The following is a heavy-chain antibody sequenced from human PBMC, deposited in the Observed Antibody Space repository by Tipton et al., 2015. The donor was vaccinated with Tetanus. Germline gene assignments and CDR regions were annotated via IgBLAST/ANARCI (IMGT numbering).Heavy chain of an antibody. V-gene: IGHV3-23*01. CDR1: GLTFSSYA. J-gene: IGHJ6*02. D-gene: IGHD1-7*01. CDR3: AKDNGERHNWNYAYYYGMDV. CDR2: ISGSDGST. Sequence: SLRLSCAASGLTFSSYAMSWVRQAPGKGLEWVSAISGSDGSTYYADSVKGRFTISRDNSKNTLYLQMNSLRAEDTAVYYCAKDNGERHNWNYAYYYGMDVWGQGTTVTVSS.